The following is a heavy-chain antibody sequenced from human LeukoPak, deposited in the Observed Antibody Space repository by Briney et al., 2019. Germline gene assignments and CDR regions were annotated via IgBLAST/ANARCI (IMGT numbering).Heavy chain of an antibody. CDR3: AKGRDGYNWADY. CDR1: GFTFDDYA. V-gene: IGHV3-9*01. CDR2: ISWNSGSI. J-gene: IGHJ4*02. D-gene: IGHD5-24*01. Sequence: GGSLGLSCAASGFTFDDYAMHWVRQAPGKGLEWVSGISWNSGSIGYADSVKGRFTISRDNAKNSLYLQMNSLRAEDTALYYCAKGRDGYNWADYWGQGTLVTVSS.